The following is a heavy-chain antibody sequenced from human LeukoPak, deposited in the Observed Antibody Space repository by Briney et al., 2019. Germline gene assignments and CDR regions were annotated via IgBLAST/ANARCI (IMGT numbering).Heavy chain of an antibody. CDR3: ARARITMVRGVKGWFDP. CDR1: GYTFTSYD. D-gene: IGHD3-10*01. Sequence: ASVKVSCKASGYTFTSYDINWVRQATGQGLEWMGWMNPNSGNTGYAQKFQGRVTMTRDTSISTAYMELSRLRSDDTAVYYCARARITMVRGVKGWFDPWGQGTLVTVSS. J-gene: IGHJ5*02. V-gene: IGHV1-8*01. CDR2: MNPNSGNT.